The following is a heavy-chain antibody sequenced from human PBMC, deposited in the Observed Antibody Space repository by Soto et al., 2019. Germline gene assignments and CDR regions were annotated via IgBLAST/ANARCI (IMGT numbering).Heavy chain of an antibody. Sequence: KISGESLKISCKGSGYSFTSYWIGWVRQMPGKGLEWMGIIYPGDSDTRYSPSFQGQVTISADKSISTAYLQWSSLKASDTAMYYCARFLTYSSSYKTNYYYYYMDVWGKGTTVTVSS. D-gene: IGHD6-6*01. CDR3: ARFLTYSSSYKTNYYYYYMDV. V-gene: IGHV5-51*01. CDR2: IYPGDSDT. J-gene: IGHJ6*03. CDR1: GYSFTSYW.